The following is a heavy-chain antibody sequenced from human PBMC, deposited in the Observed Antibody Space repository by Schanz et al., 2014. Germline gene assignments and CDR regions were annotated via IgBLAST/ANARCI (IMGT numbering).Heavy chain of an antibody. Sequence: QVQLQESGPGLVKPSQTLSLTCTVSGGSISSGSYYWSWIRQPAGKGLEWIGRIYSTGSTNYNPSLKSRVTISKDTPKNQFSLKLPSVPAADTAVYYCARDMVENWFDSWGQGTLVTVSS. CDR1: GGSISSGSYY. CDR3: ARDMVENWFDS. CDR2: IYSTGST. V-gene: IGHV4-61*02. J-gene: IGHJ5*01. D-gene: IGHD3-10*01.